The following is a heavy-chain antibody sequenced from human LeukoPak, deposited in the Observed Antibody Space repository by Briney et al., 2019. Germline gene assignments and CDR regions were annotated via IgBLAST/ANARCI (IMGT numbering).Heavy chain of an antibody. J-gene: IGHJ6*03. CDR1: GGSISSSSYY. CDR2: IHYRWST. CDR3: ARGYCSGGSCYSYYYYNYMDV. Sequence: PSETLSLTCTVSGGSISSSSYYWGGIRQPPGNGLEGSGTIHYRWSTNYNPSLKIRVTISVDTSKHKFSLKLRSVTAADTAVYYCARGYCSGGSCYSYYYYNYMDVWGKGTTVTVSS. V-gene: IGHV4-39*07. D-gene: IGHD2-15*01.